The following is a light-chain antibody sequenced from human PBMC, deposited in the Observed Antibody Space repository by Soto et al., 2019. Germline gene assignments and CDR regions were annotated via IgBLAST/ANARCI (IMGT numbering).Light chain of an antibody. V-gene: IGLV2-23*02. CDR1: SSDVGSHNF. Sequence: QSALTQPASVSGSPGQSITISCTGTSSDVGSHNFVSWYQQRPGKAPKLMIFEVTKRPSGVSSRFSASKSGNTASLTISGVQAEDEADYYCCSYTGGNPSYVFGTGTKLTVL. CDR3: CSYTGGNPSYV. J-gene: IGLJ1*01. CDR2: EVT.